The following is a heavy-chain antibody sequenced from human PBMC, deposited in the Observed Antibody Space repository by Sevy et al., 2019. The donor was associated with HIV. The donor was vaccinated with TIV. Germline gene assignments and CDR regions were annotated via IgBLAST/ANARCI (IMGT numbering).Heavy chain of an antibody. CDR2: IWFDGSNT. D-gene: IGHD4-17*01. CDR3: ARDLEFYDNGDYGPAFMPDY. CDR1: GFTFSSYG. Sequence: GGSLRLSCAASGFTFSSYGMHWVRQAPGKGLEWVAVIWFDGSNTYYADSVKGRFTISRDIAKNTLHLQMNSLRGEDTAVYYCARDLEFYDNGDYGPAFMPDYWGQGTLVTVSS. V-gene: IGHV3-33*01. J-gene: IGHJ4*02.